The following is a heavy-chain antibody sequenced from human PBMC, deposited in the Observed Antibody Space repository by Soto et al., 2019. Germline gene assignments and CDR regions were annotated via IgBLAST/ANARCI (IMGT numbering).Heavy chain of an antibody. CDR3: ARGATGHTDV. J-gene: IGHJ6*03. Sequence: SETLSLTCAVSGGSFSDYYWSWIRQPPGRGLEWIGEINHSGSSNYNPSLKSRVTTAVDTSENQFSLRLRSVTAADMAVYYCARGATGHTDVWGKGITVTLSS. CDR2: INHSGSS. CDR1: GGSFSDYY. V-gene: IGHV4-34*01.